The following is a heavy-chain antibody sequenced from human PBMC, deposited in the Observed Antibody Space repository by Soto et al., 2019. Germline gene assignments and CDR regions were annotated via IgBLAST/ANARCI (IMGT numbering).Heavy chain of an antibody. CDR3: ARVDSSTWNWVLDH. D-gene: IGHD6-6*01. CDR2: IYYSGST. CDR1: GDSISSSY. J-gene: IGHJ4*02. Sequence: SETLSLTCTVSGDSISSSYWSWVRQSPGMGLEWLGYIYYSGSTNYNPSLKSRLTISLDTSKNQFSLKLTSVTAADTAVYYCARVDSSTWNWVLDHWGRGTLVTVSS. V-gene: IGHV4-59*08.